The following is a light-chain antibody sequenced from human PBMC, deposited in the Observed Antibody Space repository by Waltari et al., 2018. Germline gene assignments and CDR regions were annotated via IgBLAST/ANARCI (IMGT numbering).Light chain of an antibody. CDR2: GNS. CDR3: QSYDSSLSGSNV. J-gene: IGLJ2*01. CDR1: SSNIGAGYD. V-gene: IGLV1-40*01. Sequence: QSVLTQPPSVSGAPGQRVTISCTGSSSNIGAGYDVHWYQQLPGTAPKLLIYGNSNLPSGVPDRVSGSKSGTSASLAITGLQAEDEADYYCQSYDSSLSGSNVFGGGTKLTVL.